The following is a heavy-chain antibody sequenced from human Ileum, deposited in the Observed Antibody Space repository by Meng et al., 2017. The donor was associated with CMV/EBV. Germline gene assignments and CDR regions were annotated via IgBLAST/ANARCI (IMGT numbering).Heavy chain of an antibody. CDR2: VVNDGNKK. CDR1: GITFSNYE. Sequence: VVLVESGGGLVQPGRSLRLSCAACGITFSNYEMHWVRQAPGKGLEWVTLVVNDGNKKYYADSVKGRFTISRDNSAKMVYLEMNNLRPEDTAIYYCARDFDYWGQGTLVPSPQ. V-gene: IGHV3-30-3*01. J-gene: IGHJ4*02. CDR3: ARDFDY.